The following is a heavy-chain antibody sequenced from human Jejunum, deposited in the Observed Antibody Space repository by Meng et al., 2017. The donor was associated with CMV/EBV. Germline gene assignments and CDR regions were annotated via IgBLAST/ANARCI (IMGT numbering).Heavy chain of an antibody. D-gene: IGHD5-12*01. CDR1: GSISDSDYS. Sequence: GSISDSDYSWGWIRQPPGKGLEWIGSVYYTGTTHYSPSFSSRVTISVDTSKNEFSLKLNSVTAADTSVYFCARPGYSGYGDAFDLWGQGTRVTVSS. CDR3: ARPGYSGYGDAFDL. V-gene: IGHV4-39*01. CDR2: VYYTGTT. J-gene: IGHJ3*01.